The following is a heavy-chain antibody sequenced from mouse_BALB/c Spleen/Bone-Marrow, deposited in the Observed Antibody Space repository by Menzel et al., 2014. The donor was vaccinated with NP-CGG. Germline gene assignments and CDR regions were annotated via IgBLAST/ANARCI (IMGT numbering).Heavy chain of an antibody. Sequence: VQLQQSGAELVKPGASVKLSCTASGFNIKDTYMHWVKQRPEQGLEWIGRIDPANGNTKYDPKFQGKATITADTSSNTDELQIRRLTSEDTAVYYCARYRYYGSSYAMDYWGQGTSVTVSS. D-gene: IGHD1-1*01. V-gene: IGHV14-3*02. CDR2: IDPANGNT. CDR3: ARYRYYGSSYAMDY. CDR1: GFNIKDTY. J-gene: IGHJ4*01.